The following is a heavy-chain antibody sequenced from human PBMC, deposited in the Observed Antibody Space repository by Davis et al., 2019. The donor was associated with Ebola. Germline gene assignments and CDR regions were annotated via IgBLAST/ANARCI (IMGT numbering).Heavy chain of an antibody. CDR1: GFTFSSYS. CDR3: VKGEAYSSSSGADFDY. D-gene: IGHD6-6*01. J-gene: IGHJ4*02. CDR2: ISSSSSYI. V-gene: IGHV3-21*01. Sequence: PGGSLRLSCAASGFTFSSYSMNWVRQAPGKGLEWVSSISSSSSYIYYADSVKGRFTISRDNAENTLYLQMSSRRAEDTAVYYCVKGEAYSSSSGADFDYWGQGTLVTVSS.